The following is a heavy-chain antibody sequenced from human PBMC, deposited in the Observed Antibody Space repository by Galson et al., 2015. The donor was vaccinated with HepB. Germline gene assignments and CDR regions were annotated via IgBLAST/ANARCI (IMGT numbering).Heavy chain of an antibody. CDR1: GDSVSSDIAT. V-gene: IGHV6-1*01. J-gene: IGHJ5*02. D-gene: IGHD3-10*01. CDR3: ARAIWFGEFHGYSWFDP. CDR2: TYYRSKWYN. Sequence: CAISGDSVSSDIATWNWIRQSPSRGLEWLGRTYYRSKWYNDYALSVKSRVTINPDTSKNQISLQLNSVTPEDTAVYYCARAIWFGEFHGYSWFDPWGQGTLVTVSS.